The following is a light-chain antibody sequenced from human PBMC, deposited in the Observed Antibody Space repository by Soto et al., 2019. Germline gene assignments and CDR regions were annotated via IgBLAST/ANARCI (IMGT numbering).Light chain of an antibody. CDR2: GAS. CDR3: QRYGGSPPFT. CDR1: QRVSNSY. Sequence: EIGLTQSPGTLSLSPGETATLSCRASQRVSNSYLAWYQKKPGQAPRLLIYGASSRAAGIPDRVSGSGSGTDCTLTISILEPEDFAVYFCQRYGGSPPFTFGLGTKVEI. V-gene: IGKV3-20*01. J-gene: IGKJ2*01.